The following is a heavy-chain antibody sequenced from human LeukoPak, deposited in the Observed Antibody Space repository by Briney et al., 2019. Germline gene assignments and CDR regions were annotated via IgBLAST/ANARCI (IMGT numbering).Heavy chain of an antibody. CDR2: INHSGST. CDR3: ARVRLGYGSGSYYNPTSPYYYYYMDV. J-gene: IGHJ6*03. Sequence: RSSETLSLTCAVYGGSFSGYYWSWIRQPPGKGLEWIGEINHSGSTNYNPSLKSRVTISVDTSKNQFSLKLSSVTAADTAVYYCARVRLGYGSGSYYNPTSPYYYYYMDVWGKGTTVTISS. CDR1: GGSFSGYY. V-gene: IGHV4-34*01. D-gene: IGHD3-10*01.